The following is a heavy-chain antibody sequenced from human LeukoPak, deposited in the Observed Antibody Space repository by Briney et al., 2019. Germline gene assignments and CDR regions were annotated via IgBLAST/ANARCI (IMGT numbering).Heavy chain of an antibody. Sequence: GGSLRLSCAVSGITLSTFGMSWVRQAPGRGLDWVAVFSARGGRTTYADSVKGRFTMSRDNPKNTLYLQMNSLGAEDTAVYFCAKRGVVIRVILVGFHKEAYYFDSWGQGALVTVSS. CDR2: FSARGGRT. V-gene: IGHV3-23*01. D-gene: IGHD3-22*01. CDR1: GITLSTFG. J-gene: IGHJ4*02. CDR3: AKRGVVIRVILVGFHKEAYYFDS.